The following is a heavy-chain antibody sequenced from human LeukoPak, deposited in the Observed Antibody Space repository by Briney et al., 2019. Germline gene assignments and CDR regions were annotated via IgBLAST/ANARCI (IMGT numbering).Heavy chain of an antibody. J-gene: IGHJ4*02. CDR3: TKEDWGYFDY. CDR2: ILHDGGNK. V-gene: IGHV3-30*18. Sequence: GRSLRLSCAASGFTFSHFNMHWVRQSPGKGLEWVAVILHDGGNKYYADSVKGRFTISRDNAKNSLYLQMNSLRAEDTALYYCTKEDWGYFDYWGQGTLVTVSS. CDR1: GFTFSHFN. D-gene: IGHD7-27*01.